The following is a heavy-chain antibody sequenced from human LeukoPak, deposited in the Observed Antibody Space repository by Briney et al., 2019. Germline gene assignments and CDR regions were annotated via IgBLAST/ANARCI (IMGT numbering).Heavy chain of an antibody. J-gene: IGHJ4*02. D-gene: IGHD3-10*01. Sequence: GGSLRLSCAALGFTFKTYWIHWVRQAPGKGLVWVSRINSDGSSTSYADSVKGRFTISRDNAKNTLYLQMNSLRAEDTAVYYCARGRLQLYYGSGSFDYWGQGTLVTVSS. CDR1: GFTFKTYW. V-gene: IGHV3-74*01. CDR2: INSDGSST. CDR3: ARGRLQLYYGSGSFDY.